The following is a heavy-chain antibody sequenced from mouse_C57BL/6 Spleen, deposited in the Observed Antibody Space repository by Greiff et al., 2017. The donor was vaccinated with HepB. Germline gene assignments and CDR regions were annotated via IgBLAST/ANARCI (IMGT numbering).Heavy chain of an antibody. V-gene: IGHV1-7*01. CDR3: ARGELITTVVADY. D-gene: IGHD1-1*01. Sequence: QVQLKESGAELAKPGASVKLSCKASGYTFTSYWMHWVKQRPGQGLEWIGYINPSSGYTKYNQKFKDKATLTADKSSSTAYMQLSSLTYEDSAVYYCARGELITTVVADYWGQGTTLTVSS. CDR1: GYTFTSYW. CDR2: INPSSGYT. J-gene: IGHJ2*01.